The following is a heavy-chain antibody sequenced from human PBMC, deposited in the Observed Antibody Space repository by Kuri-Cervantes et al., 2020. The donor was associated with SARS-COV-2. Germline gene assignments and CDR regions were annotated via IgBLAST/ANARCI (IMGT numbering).Heavy chain of an antibody. D-gene: IGHD1-26*01. CDR1: GSSIRSDYY. CDR2: IYQSGST. J-gene: IGHJ4*02. Sequence: SETLSLTCAVSGSSIRSDYYWGWIRQPPGKGLEWIGTIYQSGSTYYNPSLKSRLNISVDTSKNQFSLKLSSVTVAGTAVYYCARVGWELLSRPVYFDYWGQGTLVTVSS. V-gene: IGHV4-38-2*01. CDR3: ARVGWELLSRPVYFDY.